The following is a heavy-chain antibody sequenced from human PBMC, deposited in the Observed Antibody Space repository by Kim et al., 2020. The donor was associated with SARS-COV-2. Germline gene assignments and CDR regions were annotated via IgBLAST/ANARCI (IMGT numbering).Heavy chain of an antibody. D-gene: IGHD5-12*01. Sequence: GGSLRLSCAASGFTFSSYGMHWVRQAPGKGLEWVAVISYDGSNKYYADSVKGRFTISRDNSKNTLYLQMNSLRAEDTAVYYCAKVKGRRWRWLPHWGQGTLVTVSS. CDR3: AKVKGRRWRWLPH. V-gene: IGHV3-30*18. CDR2: ISYDGSNK. J-gene: IGHJ4*02. CDR1: GFTFSSYG.